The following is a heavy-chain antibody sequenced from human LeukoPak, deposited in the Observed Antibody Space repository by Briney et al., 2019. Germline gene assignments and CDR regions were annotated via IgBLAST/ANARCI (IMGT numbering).Heavy chain of an antibody. CDR1: GYTFTNFA. J-gene: IGHJ4*02. CDR3: ARDAGIMITFGGVIVPEFDY. V-gene: IGHV1-18*01. Sequence: ASVKVSCKASGYTFTNFAMNWVRQAPGQGLEWMGWISAYNGNTNYAQKLQGRVTMTTDTSTSTAYMELRSLRSDDTAVYYCARDAGIMITFGGVIVPEFDYWGQGTLVTVSS. D-gene: IGHD3-16*02. CDR2: ISAYNGNT.